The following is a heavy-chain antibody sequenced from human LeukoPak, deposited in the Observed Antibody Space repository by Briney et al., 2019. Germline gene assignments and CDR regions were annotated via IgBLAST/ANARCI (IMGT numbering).Heavy chain of an antibody. J-gene: IGHJ5*02. D-gene: IGHD3-22*01. V-gene: IGHV1-46*01. CDR3: ARVHYYDASDYSTSNWFDP. CDR2: INPSGGST. Sequence: PGGSLRLSCAASGFTFSSYAMHWVRQAPGQGLEWMGIINPSGGSTSYAQKFQGRVTMTRDTSTSTVYMELSSLRSEDTAVYYCARVHYYDASDYSTSNWFDPWGQGTLVTVSS. CDR1: GFTFSSYA.